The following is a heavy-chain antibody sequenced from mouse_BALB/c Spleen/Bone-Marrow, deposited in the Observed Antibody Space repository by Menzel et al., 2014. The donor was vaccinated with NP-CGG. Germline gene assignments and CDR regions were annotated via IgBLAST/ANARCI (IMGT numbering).Heavy chain of an antibody. Sequence: VQLQQSGAELVKPGASVKLSCKASGYTFTSYYMYWVKLRPGQGLEWIGEINPSNGGTNFNEKFKSKATLTVDKSSNTAYVQLSSLTSEDSAVYHCTRSNYGYWFFDVWGAGTTVTVSS. CDR3: TRSNYGYWFFDV. CDR2: INPSNGGT. CDR1: GYTFTSYY. J-gene: IGHJ1*01. V-gene: IGHV1S81*02. D-gene: IGHD1-1*01.